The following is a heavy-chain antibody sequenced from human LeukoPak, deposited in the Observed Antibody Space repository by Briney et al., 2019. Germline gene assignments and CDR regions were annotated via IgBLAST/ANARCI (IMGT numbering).Heavy chain of an antibody. V-gene: IGHV4-39*01. J-gene: IGHJ6*03. CDR3: ARLGHCTGGSCYQYYYMDV. Sequence: SETLSLTCTVSGGSISSSGYYWNWIRQPPGKGLEWIGTIYYSGSIYYNPSLKSRLTISEDTSKNQFSLKMNSVTAADTAVYYCARLGHCTGGSCYQYYYMDVWGKGTMVTISS. CDR1: GGSISSSGYY. CDR2: IYYSGSI. D-gene: IGHD2-8*02.